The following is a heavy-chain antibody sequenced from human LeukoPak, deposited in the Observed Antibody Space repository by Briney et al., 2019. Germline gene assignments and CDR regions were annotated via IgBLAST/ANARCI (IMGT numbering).Heavy chain of an antibody. CDR1: GFTFTSKT. J-gene: IGHJ4*02. Sequence: GGSRRLSCAAAGFTFTSKTMTWVRQAPGKGREWVSSISGSGGSTYYADSVKGRFTISRDNSKNTMYLQMNSLRAEDTAVYYCAKAMGGSSRFDYWGQGTLVTVSS. V-gene: IGHV3-23*01. D-gene: IGHD1-26*01. CDR3: AKAMGGSSRFDY. CDR2: ISGSGGST.